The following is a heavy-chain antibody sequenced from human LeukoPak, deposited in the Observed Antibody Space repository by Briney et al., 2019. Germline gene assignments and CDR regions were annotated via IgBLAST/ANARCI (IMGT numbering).Heavy chain of an antibody. CDR1: GGSISNYY. CDR2: VFASGSP. CDR3: ARSRDPDSSGLFDY. D-gene: IGHD3-22*01. Sequence: SETLSLTCTVSGGSISNYYWSWIRQPAGKGLEWIGRVFASGSPHYNPSLESRVTMSLDASKNQFSLKVKSVTAADTAVYYCARSRDPDSSGLFDYWGQGTLVTVSS. V-gene: IGHV4-4*07. J-gene: IGHJ4*02.